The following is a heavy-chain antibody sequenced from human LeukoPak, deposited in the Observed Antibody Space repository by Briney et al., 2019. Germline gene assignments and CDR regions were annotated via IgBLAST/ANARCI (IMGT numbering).Heavy chain of an antibody. CDR3: AKDKSSSSVSNWFDP. D-gene: IGHD6-6*01. Sequence: GGSLRLSCAASGFSFSSYAMSSVRQPPGNGLEWVSDISGSCGSTYYTDCVKGRFSISRDNSKNTLYLQMNSLRAEDTAVYYCAKDKSSSSVSNWFDPWGQGTLVTVSS. V-gene: IGHV3-23*01. J-gene: IGHJ5*02. CDR2: ISGSCGST. CDR1: GFSFSSYA.